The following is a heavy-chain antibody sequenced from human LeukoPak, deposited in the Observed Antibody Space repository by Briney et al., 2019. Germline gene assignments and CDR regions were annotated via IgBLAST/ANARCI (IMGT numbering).Heavy chain of an antibody. CDR1: GFTFSSYS. CDR2: ISSSSSNI. D-gene: IGHD3-22*01. V-gene: IGHV3-48*01. J-gene: IGHJ4*02. CDR3: ARDSSPPAKHYYDSSGYFDY. Sequence: GGSLRLSCAASGFTFSSYSMNWVRQAPGQGLEWVSYISSSSSNIYYADSVKGRFTISRDNAKNSLYLQMNSLRAEDTAVYYCARDSSPPAKHYYDSSGYFDYWGQGTLVTVSS.